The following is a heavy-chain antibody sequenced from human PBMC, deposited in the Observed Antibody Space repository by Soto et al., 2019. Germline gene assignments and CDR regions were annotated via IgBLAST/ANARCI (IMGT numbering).Heavy chain of an antibody. CDR1: GYTFTSYY. J-gene: IGHJ4*02. CDR2: INPSGGST. D-gene: IGHD6-13*01. CDR3: ARGSVRSSWYGFYFDY. V-gene: IGHV1-46*01. Sequence: ASVKVSCKASGYTFTSYYMHWVRQAPGQGLEWMGIINPSGGSTSYAQKFQGRVTMTRGTSTSTVYMELSGLRSEDTAVYYCARGSVRSSWYGFYFDYWGQGTLVTVSS.